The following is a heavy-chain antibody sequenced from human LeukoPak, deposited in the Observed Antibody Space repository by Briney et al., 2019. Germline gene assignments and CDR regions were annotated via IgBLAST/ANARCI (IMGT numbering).Heavy chain of an antibody. V-gene: IGHV3-33*01. CDR2: IWYDGSNK. D-gene: IGHD3-16*02. J-gene: IGHJ6*02. Sequence: EWVAVIWYDGSNKYYADSVKGRFTISRDNSKNTLYLQMNSLRAEDTAVYYCARDIGYGMDVWGQGTTVTVSS. CDR3: ARDIGYGMDV.